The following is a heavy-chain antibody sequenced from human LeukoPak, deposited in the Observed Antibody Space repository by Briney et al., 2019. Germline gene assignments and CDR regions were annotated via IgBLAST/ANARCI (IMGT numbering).Heavy chain of an antibody. V-gene: IGHV1-69*05. CDR1: GGTFSSYA. J-gene: IGHJ4*02. CDR2: IIPIFGTA. Sequence: SVKVSCKASGGTFSSYAISWVRQAPGQGLEWMGGIIPIFGTANYAQKFQGRVTITTDEPTSTAYMELSSLRSEDTAVYYCARDDPYEPTGFDYWGQGTLVTVSS. D-gene: IGHD1-14*01. CDR3: ARDDPYEPTGFDY.